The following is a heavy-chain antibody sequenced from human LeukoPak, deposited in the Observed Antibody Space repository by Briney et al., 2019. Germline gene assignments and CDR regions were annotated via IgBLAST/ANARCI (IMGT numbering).Heavy chain of an antibody. CDR3: AKALPFPWITMVRGVIPIDY. CDR1: RFTFSSYS. D-gene: IGHD3-10*01. Sequence: GGSLRLSCAAYRFTFSSYSVSWVCQAQGKGLEWVAATSGGGGSTYYADSVKGRFTISRDNSKNTLYLQMNSMRAEDAAVYYCAKALPFPWITMVRGVIPIDYWGQGTLVTVSS. J-gene: IGHJ4*02. CDR2: TSGGGGST. V-gene: IGHV3-23*01.